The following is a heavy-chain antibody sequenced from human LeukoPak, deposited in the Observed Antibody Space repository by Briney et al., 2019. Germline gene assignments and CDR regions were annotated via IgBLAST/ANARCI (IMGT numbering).Heavy chain of an antibody. CDR1: GLTFSSYG. V-gene: IGHV3-30*02. D-gene: IGHD3-3*01. CDR2: IRYDGSNK. Sequence: PGGSLRLSCAASGLTFSSYGMHWVRQAPGKGLEWVAFIRYDGSNKYYADSVKGRFTISRDNSKNTLYLQMNSLRAEDTAVYYCAKDQKVGTIFGVVILLGTGTDYWGQGTLVTVSS. J-gene: IGHJ4*02. CDR3: AKDQKVGTIFGVVILLGTGTDY.